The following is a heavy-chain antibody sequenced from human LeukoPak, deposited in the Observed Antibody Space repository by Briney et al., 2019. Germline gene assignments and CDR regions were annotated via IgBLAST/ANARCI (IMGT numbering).Heavy chain of an antibody. CDR1: GGSIRSGD. J-gene: IGHJ4*02. CDR2: ISGSGGST. Sequence: PSETLSLTCTVSGGSIRSGDFYWSWVRQAPGKGLEWVSAISGSGGSTYYADSVKGRFTISRDNSKNTLYLQMNSLRAEDTAVYYCAKDEGMSGSSGWYGTFDYWGQGTLVTVSS. D-gene: IGHD6-19*01. V-gene: IGHV3-23*01. CDR3: AKDEGMSGSSGWYGTFDY.